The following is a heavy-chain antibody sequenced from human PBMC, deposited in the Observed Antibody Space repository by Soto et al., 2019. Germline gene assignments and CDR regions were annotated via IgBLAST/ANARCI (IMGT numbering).Heavy chain of an antibody. CDR3: AGITGSWYCDL. J-gene: IGHJ2*01. CDR2: ITNSGGST. Sequence: GGSLRLSCAASGFTFSSHAMSWVRQAPGKGLEWVSSITNSGGSTHNADSVTGRFTISRDNSKNTLYLQMNSLRAEDTALYYCAGITGSWYCDLWGRGTLVTVSS. CDR1: GFTFSSHA. V-gene: IGHV3-23*01. D-gene: IGHD3-16*01.